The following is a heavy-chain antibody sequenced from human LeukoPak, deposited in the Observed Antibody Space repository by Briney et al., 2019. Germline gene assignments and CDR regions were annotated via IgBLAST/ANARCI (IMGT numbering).Heavy chain of an antibody. D-gene: IGHD2-15*01. V-gene: IGHV3-23*01. CDR3: ASAHCSGGSCYDDY. J-gene: IGHJ4*02. CDR2: ISGSGGST. Sequence: GGSLRLSCAASGFTFSSYAMSWVRQAPGKGLEWVSAISGSGGSTYYADSVKGRFTISRDNSKNTLYLQMNSLRAEDTAVYYCASAHCSGGSCYDDYWGQGTLVTVSS. CDR1: GFTFSSYA.